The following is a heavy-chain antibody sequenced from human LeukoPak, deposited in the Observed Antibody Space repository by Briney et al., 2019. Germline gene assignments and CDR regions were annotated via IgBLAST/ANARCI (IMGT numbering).Heavy chain of an antibody. V-gene: IGHV3-23*01. CDR2: INKSGGGT. Sequence: GGSLRLSCAASGFTFSSYDMSWVRQAPGKGLEWVSGINKSGGGTYYADSVKGRFTMSRDNSKNALFLQMNSLRAEDTAVYYCAKVTWSSSGSDYWGQGTLVTVSS. CDR1: GFTFSSYD. D-gene: IGHD6-19*01. CDR3: AKVTWSSSGSDY. J-gene: IGHJ4*02.